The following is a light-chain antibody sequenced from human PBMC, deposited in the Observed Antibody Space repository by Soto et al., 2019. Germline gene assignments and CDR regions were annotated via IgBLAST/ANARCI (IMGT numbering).Light chain of an antibody. J-gene: IGLJ2*01. CDR1: SSDIGSYHL. Sequence: QSVLSQPASVSGSPGQSITISCTGSSSDIGSYHLVSWFQQHPGKAPKLIISEVTRRPSGVSNRFSASKSGSMASLTISGLQAEDEADYYCCSYAGNSDAVFGGGTKLTVL. V-gene: IGLV2-23*02. CDR2: EVT. CDR3: CSYAGNSDAV.